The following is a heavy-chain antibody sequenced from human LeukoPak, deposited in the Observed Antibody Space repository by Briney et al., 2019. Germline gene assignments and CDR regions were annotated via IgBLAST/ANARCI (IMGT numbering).Heavy chain of an antibody. CDR2: ISGSGGST. D-gene: IGHD2-21*01. J-gene: IGHJ4*02. CDR1: GFTFSSYA. Sequence: GGSLRLSCAASGFTFSSYAVSWVRQAPGKGLEWVSGISGSGGSTYYADSVKGRFTISRDNSKDTLYLQMSSLRPDDTAVYFCVRRAYGSSYIDYWGRGALVTVSS. CDR3: VRRAYGSSYIDY. V-gene: IGHV3-23*01.